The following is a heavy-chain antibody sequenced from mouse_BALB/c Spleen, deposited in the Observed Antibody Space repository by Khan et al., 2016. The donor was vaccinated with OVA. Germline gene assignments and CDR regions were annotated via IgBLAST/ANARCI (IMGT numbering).Heavy chain of an antibody. Sequence: QVRLQQSGTELVKPGASVKLSCKAYGYTFTNYDINWVRQRPEQGLEWIGWIFPGDDSTKYNEKFKDKATLTTDKSSSPAYMQLSRLTAEDSAVYFCARRRGSMDYWGQGTSVTVSS. CDR2: IFPGDDST. J-gene: IGHJ4*01. CDR1: GYTFTNYD. CDR3: ARRRGSMDY. V-gene: IGHV1-85*01.